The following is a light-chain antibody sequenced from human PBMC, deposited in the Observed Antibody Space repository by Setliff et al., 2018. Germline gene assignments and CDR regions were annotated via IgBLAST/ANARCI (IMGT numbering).Light chain of an antibody. CDR3: SSYASSSIPYV. V-gene: IGLV2-14*01. CDR2: EVS. J-gene: IGLJ1*01. Sequence: QSVLTQPASVSGSPGQSITISCTGTSSDIGGYNYVSWYQQHSGKAPKLMIYEVSNRPSGVSNRFSGSKSGNTASLTISGLQAEDEADYCSSYASSSIPYVFVSGTKVTVL. CDR1: SSDIGGYNY.